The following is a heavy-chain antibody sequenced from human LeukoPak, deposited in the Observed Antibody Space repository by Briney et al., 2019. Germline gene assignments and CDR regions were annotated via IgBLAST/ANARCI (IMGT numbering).Heavy chain of an antibody. CDR1: GGSFSGYY. CDR2: INHSGST. V-gene: IGHV4-34*01. D-gene: IGHD2-2*01. J-gene: IGHJ3*02. Sequence: PSETLSLTCAVYGGSFSGYYWSWIRQPPGKGLEWIGEINHSGSTNYNPSLKSRVTISVDTSKNQFSLKLSSVTAADTAVYYCARGPVVPAAMSLFDIWGQGTMVTVSS. CDR3: ARGPVVPAAMSLFDI.